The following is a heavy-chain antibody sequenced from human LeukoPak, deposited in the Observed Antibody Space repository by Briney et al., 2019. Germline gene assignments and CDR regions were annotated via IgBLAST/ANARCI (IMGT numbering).Heavy chain of an antibody. Sequence: PSETVSLTCTVSGGSIRSGDYYWSWVRQSPGKGLEWIGEIYHSGSTNYNPSLESRVTISVDKSKNQFSLNVISVTAADTAVYYCARETVATAKWGNGWHTWFDPWGQGALVTVSS. CDR1: GGSIRSGDYY. CDR2: IYHSGST. CDR3: ARETVATAKWGNGWHTWFDP. J-gene: IGHJ5*02. V-gene: IGHV4-4*02. D-gene: IGHD6-19*01.